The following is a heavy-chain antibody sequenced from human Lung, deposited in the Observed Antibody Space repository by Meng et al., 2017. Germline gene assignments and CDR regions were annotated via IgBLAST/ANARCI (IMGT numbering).Heavy chain of an antibody. V-gene: IGHV4-34*01. J-gene: IGHJ4*02. CDR3: ARGPTTMAHDFDY. Sequence: QVPPQPWGAGLLKPSETLSLTCVVSGGSFSDYYWSWIRPPPGKGLEWIGEINHSGSTNYNPSLESRATISVDTSQNNLSLKLSSVTAADSAVYYCARGPTTMAHDFDYWGQGTLVTVSS. CDR1: GGSFSDYY. CDR2: INHSGST. D-gene: IGHD4-11*01.